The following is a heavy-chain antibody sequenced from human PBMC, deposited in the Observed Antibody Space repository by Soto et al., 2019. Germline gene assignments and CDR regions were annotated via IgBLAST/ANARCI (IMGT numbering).Heavy chain of an antibody. J-gene: IGHJ4*02. CDR2: IYYSGST. CDR3: ARHGDGYYDFWSGYYTRWQFDY. V-gene: IGHV4-39*01. D-gene: IGHD3-3*01. Sequence: SETLSLTCTVSGGSISSSSYYWGWIRQPPGKGLEWIGSIYYSGSTYYNPSLKSRVTISVDTSKNQFSLKLRSVTAADTAVYYCARHGDGYYDFWSGYYTRWQFDYWGQGTLVTVSS. CDR1: GGSISSSSYY.